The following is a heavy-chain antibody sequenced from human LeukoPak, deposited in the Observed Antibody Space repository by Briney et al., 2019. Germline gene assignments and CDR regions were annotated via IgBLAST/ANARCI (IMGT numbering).Heavy chain of an antibody. J-gene: IGHJ6*02. CDR2: INPSGGST. V-gene: IGHV1-46*01. D-gene: IGHD3-22*01. Sequence: GASVKVSCKASGYTFTSYYMHWVRQAPGQGLEWMGIINPSGGSTSYAQKFQGRVTMTRDTSTSTVYMELSSLRSEDTAVYYCARADYYDSSGYEYGTDVWGQGTTVTVSS. CDR3: ARADYYDSSGYEYGTDV. CDR1: GYTFTSYY.